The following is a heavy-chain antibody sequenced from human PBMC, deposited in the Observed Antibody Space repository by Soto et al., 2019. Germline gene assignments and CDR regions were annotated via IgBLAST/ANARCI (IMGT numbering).Heavy chain of an antibody. D-gene: IGHD2-21*01. J-gene: IGHJ4*02. CDR1: GFTFSSYG. CDR2: ISYDGSNK. CDR3: ANYIVVGDEFDS. V-gene: IGHV3-30*18. Sequence: QVQLVESGGGVVQPGRSLRLSCAASGFTFSSYGMHWVRQAPGKGLEWVAVISYDGSNKYYADSVKGRFTISRDNSKNTLYLQMNSLRAEDTAVYYCANYIVVGDEFDSWGQGTLVTVSS.